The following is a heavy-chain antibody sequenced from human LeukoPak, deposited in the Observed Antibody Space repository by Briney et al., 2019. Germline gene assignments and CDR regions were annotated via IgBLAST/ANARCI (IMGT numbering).Heavy chain of an antibody. D-gene: IGHD3-16*01. Sequence: GRCLRLSCAASGVIASSNSMSWVRQAPRKGLGWVSGISVSGATIYYADSVKGRFTISRDNANTSLYLQMNSLRAENTAVYYCARLLPCDYWGQGTLVTVSS. V-gene: IGHV3-23*01. CDR3: ARLLPCDY. CDR2: ISVSGATI. J-gene: IGHJ4*02. CDR1: GVIASSNS.